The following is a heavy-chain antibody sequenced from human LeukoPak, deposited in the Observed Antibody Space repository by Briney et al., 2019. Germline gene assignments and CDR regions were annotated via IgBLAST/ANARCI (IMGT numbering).Heavy chain of an antibody. Sequence: NPSDTLSLTCTVSGGPMSSDYWICIRQPPGKALEWSGYIYYCGSNNYNPSLKSRVTISVDTSQNQFSLKLSSVTAADTAVYYCARSSAISIDYWGQGFLVTVSP. D-gene: IGHD5-12*01. V-gene: IGHV4-59*07. CDR1: GGPMSSDY. J-gene: IGHJ4*02. CDR2: IYYCGSN. CDR3: ARSSAISIDY.